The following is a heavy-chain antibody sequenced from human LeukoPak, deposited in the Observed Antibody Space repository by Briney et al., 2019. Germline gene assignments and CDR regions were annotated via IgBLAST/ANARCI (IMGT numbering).Heavy chain of an antibody. J-gene: IGHJ4*02. V-gene: IGHV3-53*01. CDR3: ARTYPIGPFDY. CDR2: IYSGGST. D-gene: IGHD2-15*01. CDR1: GFTVSSNY. Sequence: GGSLRLSCAASGFTVSSNYMSWVRQAPGRGLEWVSVIYSGGSTYYADSVKGRFTISRDNSKHTLYLQMNSLRAEDTAVYYCARTYPIGPFDYWGQGTLVTVSS.